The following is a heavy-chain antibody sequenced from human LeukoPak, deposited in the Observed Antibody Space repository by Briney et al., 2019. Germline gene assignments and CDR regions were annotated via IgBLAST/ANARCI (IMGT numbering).Heavy chain of an antibody. J-gene: IGHJ5*02. Sequence: PSETLSLTCAVYGGSFSGYYWSWIRQPPGEGLEWIGEINHSGSTNYNPSLKSRVTISVDTSKNQFSLKLSSVTAADTAVYYCARGFIVVVVASAGKLDPWGQGTLVTVSS. V-gene: IGHV4-34*01. D-gene: IGHD2-15*01. CDR2: INHSGST. CDR1: GGSFSGYY. CDR3: ARGFIVVVVASAGKLDP.